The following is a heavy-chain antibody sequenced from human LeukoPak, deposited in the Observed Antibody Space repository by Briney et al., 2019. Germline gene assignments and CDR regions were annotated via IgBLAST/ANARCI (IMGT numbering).Heavy chain of an antibody. CDR3: ANLPLGATTVVY. J-gene: IGHJ4*02. CDR1: GFTFSSYA. V-gene: IGHV3-23*01. Sequence: PGGSLRLSCAASGFTFSSYAMSWVRPAPGKGLEWVSAISGSGGSTYYADSVKGRFTISRDNSKNTLYLQMNSLRAEDTAVYYCANLPLGATTVVYWGQGTLVTVSS. CDR2: ISGSGGST. D-gene: IGHD1-26*01.